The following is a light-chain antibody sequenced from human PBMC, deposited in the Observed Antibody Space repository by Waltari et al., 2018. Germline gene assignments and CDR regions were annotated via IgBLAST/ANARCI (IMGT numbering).Light chain of an antibody. CDR2: DVT. CDR3: CSFAGTYTWV. J-gene: IGLJ3*02. Sequence: SALTQPRSVSGSPGQSVTISCTGTTSDVGGYNYVSWYQHPPGKAPKLMILDVTQRPSGVPDRFSGSKSANTASLTISGLQAEDEADYYCCSFAGTYTWVFGGGTKVTVL. CDR1: TSDVGGYNY. V-gene: IGLV2-11*01.